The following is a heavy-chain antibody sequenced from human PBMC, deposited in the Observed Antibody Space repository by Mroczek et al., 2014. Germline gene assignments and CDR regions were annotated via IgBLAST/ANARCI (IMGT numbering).Heavy chain of an antibody. D-gene: IGHD4-23*01. CDR3: ATQGGNSTDNY. V-gene: IGHV3-33*01. CDR1: GFTFSNYG. J-gene: IGHJ4*02. Sequence: QVQLVQSGGGVVQPGRSLNLSCVTSGFTFSNYGIHWVRQAPGKGLEWVAIVYFDGSEKYYADSVKGRFTISRDNSKKTAYLQMRGLRVEDTAMYFCATQGGNSTDNYWGQGTLVTVSS. CDR2: VYFDGSEK.